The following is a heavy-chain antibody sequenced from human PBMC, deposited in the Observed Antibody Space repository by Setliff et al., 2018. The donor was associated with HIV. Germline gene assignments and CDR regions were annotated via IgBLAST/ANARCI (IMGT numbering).Heavy chain of an antibody. J-gene: IGHJ4*02. V-gene: IGHV1-3*01. CDR1: GYRFTGFA. D-gene: IGHD3-22*01. Sequence: ASVKVSCKASGYRFTGFAIHWVRQAPGQRFEWMGWINAGTGNTKYSQKFQDRVTISLGTSRWQFSLTLNSVSAADTAVYFCAREAMYYYDTSGHPQGFDYWGQGTLVTVSS. CDR3: AREAMYYYDTSGHPQGFDY. CDR2: INAGTGNT.